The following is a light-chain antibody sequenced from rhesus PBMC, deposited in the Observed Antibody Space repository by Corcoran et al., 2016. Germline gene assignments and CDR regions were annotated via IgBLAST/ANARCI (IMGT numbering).Light chain of an antibody. J-gene: IGKJ1*01. CDR2: DVS. Sequence: DVVMTQTPLSLPVTPGEPASISCRSSQSLLDSEDGNTYLDWYLQRPGQSSQLLLYDVSNRAYGVPDRFRGAGSDTDFTLKISIGESEDVVVYYCMHGIDFPPTFGQGTKVEIK. CDR3: MHGIDFPPT. V-gene: IGKV2-104*02. CDR1: QSLLDSEDGNTY.